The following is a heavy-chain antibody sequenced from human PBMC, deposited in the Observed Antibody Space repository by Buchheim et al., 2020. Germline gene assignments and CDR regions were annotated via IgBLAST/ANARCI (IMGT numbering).Heavy chain of an antibody. CDR2: ISYDGAKI. J-gene: IGHJ4*01. CDR3: AKDRSTTWSIDY. D-gene: IGHD1-14*01. CDR1: GFTFRSDA. Sequence: QVQLMESGGGVVQPGRSLRLSCAASGFTFRSDAMHWVRQAPGKGLEWIAFISYDGAKILYSDSVRGRFTISRDNSKSTLYLEMNSLRPEDTAEYYCAKDRSTTWSIDYWGHG. V-gene: IGHV3-30*18.